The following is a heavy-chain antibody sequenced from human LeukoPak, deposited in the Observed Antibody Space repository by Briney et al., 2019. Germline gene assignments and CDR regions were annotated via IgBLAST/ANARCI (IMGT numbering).Heavy chain of an antibody. Sequence: SETLSLTCAVYGGSFSGYYWSWIRQPPGKGLEWIGEINHSGSTNYNPSLKSRVTLSVDTSKNQFSLKLSSVTAADTAVYYCARSSPWDNWFDPWGQGTLVTVSS. CDR1: GGSFSGYY. CDR3: ARSSPWDNWFDP. D-gene: IGHD1-26*01. J-gene: IGHJ5*02. CDR2: INHSGST. V-gene: IGHV4-34*01.